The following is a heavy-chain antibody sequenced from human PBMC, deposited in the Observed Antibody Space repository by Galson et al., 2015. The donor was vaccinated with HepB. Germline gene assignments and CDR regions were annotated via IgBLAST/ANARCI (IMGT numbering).Heavy chain of an antibody. V-gene: IGHV2-5*02. CDR1: GFSLSTSGVG. CDR3: AHRYYDSSGYSFDY. J-gene: IGHJ4*02. CDR2: IYWDDDK. Sequence: PALVKPTQTLTLTCTFSGFSLSTSGVGVGWIRQPPGKALEWLALIYWDDDKRYSPSLKSRLTITKDTSKNQVVLTMTNMDPVDTATYYCAHRYYDSSGYSFDYWGQGTLVTVSS. D-gene: IGHD3-22*01.